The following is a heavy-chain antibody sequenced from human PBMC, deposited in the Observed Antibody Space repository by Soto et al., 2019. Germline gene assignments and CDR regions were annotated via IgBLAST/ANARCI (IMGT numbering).Heavy chain of an antibody. CDR1: GYTFTSYA. Sequence: GASVKVSCKASGYTFTSYAMHWVRQAPGQRLEWMGWINAGNGNTKYSQKFQGRVTITRDTSASTAYMELSSLRSEDTAVYYCARGPLGDYHRRGHPHYFDYWGQGTLVTVSS. V-gene: IGHV1-3*01. CDR2: INAGNGNT. D-gene: IGHD4-17*01. J-gene: IGHJ4*02. CDR3: ARGPLGDYHRRGHPHYFDY.